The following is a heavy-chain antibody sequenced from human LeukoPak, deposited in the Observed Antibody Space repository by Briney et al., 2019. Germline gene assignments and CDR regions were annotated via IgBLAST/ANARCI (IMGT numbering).Heavy chain of an antibody. CDR2: ISGSGGST. V-gene: IGHV3-23*01. D-gene: IGHD3-16*01. CDR3: ALFDYYDYVYPPDY. CDR1: GFTFSSYA. Sequence: PGGSLRLSCAASGFTFSSYAMSWVRQAPGKGLEWVSAISGSGGSTYYADSVKGRFTISRDTSKNTLYLQMNSLRAEDTAVYYCALFDYYDYVYPPDYWGQGTLVTVSS. J-gene: IGHJ4*02.